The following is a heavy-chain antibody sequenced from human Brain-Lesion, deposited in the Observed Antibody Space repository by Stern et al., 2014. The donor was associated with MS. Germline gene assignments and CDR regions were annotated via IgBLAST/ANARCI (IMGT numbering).Heavy chain of an antibody. CDR2: IYYSGNT. CDR3: AGEEDIRYCSGGSCTGNWFDP. D-gene: IGHD2-15*01. V-gene: IGHV4-39*01. J-gene: IGHJ5*02. Sequence: VQLVESGPGLVKPSETLSLTCTVAGGSVSSTSYAWAWIRQPPGKGLEWIGTIYYSGNTYYRPSLKSRLTISQDPSKNRFPRQRRSVTAADTAVYYCAGEEDIRYCSGGSCTGNWFDPWGQGTLVTVSS. CDR1: GGSVSSTSYA.